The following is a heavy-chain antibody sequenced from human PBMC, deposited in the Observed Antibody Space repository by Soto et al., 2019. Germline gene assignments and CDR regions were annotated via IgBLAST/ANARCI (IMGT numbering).Heavy chain of an antibody. CDR2: IYYSGST. D-gene: IGHD5-12*01. V-gene: IGHV4-59*01. Sequence: SETLSLTCTVSGGSISSYYWSWIRQPPGKGLEWIGYIYYSGSTNYNPSLKSRVTISVDTSKNQFSLKLSSVTAADTAVYYCARVPMATIVDYYYYYGMDVWGQGTTVTVSS. CDR3: ARVPMATIVDYYYYYGMDV. J-gene: IGHJ6*02. CDR1: GGSISSYY.